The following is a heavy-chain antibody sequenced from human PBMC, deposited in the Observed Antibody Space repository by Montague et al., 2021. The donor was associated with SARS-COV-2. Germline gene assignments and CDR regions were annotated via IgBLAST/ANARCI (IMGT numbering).Heavy chain of an antibody. V-gene: IGHV3-53*01. D-gene: IGHD5-12*01. CDR2: IYSGGDT. Sequence: SLRLSCAASGFTVSTNYMSWVRQAPGKGLEWTSVIYSGGDTYYADSVKGRFTISRDNSKNTLYLQMNSLRAEDTAVYYCAGGGGLRNYGMDVWGQGTTVTVSS. CDR1: GFTVSTNY. CDR3: AGGGGLRNYGMDV. J-gene: IGHJ6*02.